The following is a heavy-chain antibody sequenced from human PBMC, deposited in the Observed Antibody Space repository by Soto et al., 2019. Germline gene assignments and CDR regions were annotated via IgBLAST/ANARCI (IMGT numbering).Heavy chain of an antibody. Sequence: PGGSLRLSCAASGFTFSSYWMSWVRQAPGKGLEWVANIKQDGSEKYYVDSVKGRFTISRDNAKNSLYLQMNSLRAEDTAVYYCAREHDILNGYQPIFDYWGQGTLVTVSS. CDR1: GFTFSSYW. CDR2: IKQDGSEK. J-gene: IGHJ4*02. D-gene: IGHD3-9*01. CDR3: AREHDILNGYQPIFDY. V-gene: IGHV3-7*01.